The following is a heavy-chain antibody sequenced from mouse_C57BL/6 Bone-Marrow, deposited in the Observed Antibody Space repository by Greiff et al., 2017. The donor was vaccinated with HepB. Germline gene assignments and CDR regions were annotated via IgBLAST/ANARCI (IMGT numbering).Heavy chain of an antibody. CDR1: GFNIKDDY. Sequence: VHVKQSGAELVRPGASVKLSCTASGFNIKDDYMHWVKQRPEQGLEWIGWIDPENGDTEYASKFQGKATITADTSSNTAYLQLSSLTSEDTAVYYCTTGVGTTRFAYWGQGTLVTVSA. J-gene: IGHJ3*01. D-gene: IGHD1-1*01. CDR2: IDPENGDT. V-gene: IGHV14-4*01. CDR3: TTGVGTTRFAY.